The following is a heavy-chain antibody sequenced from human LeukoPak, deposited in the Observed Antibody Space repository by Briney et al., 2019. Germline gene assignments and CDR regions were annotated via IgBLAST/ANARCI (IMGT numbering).Heavy chain of an antibody. J-gene: IGHJ5*02. V-gene: IGHV4-39*07. CDR2: IYYTGST. D-gene: IGHD3-3*01. CDR1: GGSLSSSNYY. CDR3: ARGRYYDFWSGYFFDP. Sequence: SETLSLTCTVSGGSLSSSNYYWGWIRQPPGEGLEWIGSIYYTGSTYYNPSLKSRITISVDTSKNQFSLKLSSLTAADTAVYYCARGRYYDFWSGYFFDPWGQGTLVTVSS.